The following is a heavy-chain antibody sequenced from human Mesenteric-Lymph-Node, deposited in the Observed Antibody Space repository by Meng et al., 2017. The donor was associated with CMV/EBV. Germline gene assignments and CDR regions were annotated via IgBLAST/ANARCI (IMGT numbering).Heavy chain of an antibody. CDR3: AKEVTIFGVVRYGLDV. CDR2: ISGGST. V-gene: IGHV3-38-3*01. CDR1: GFTVSSNE. J-gene: IGHJ6*02. D-gene: IGHD3-3*01. Sequence: GGSLRLSCAASGFTVSSNEMSWVRQAPGKGLEWVSSISGGSTYYADSRKGRFTISRDNSKNTLYLQMNSLRAEDTAVYYCAKEVTIFGVVRYGLDVWGQGTTVTVSS.